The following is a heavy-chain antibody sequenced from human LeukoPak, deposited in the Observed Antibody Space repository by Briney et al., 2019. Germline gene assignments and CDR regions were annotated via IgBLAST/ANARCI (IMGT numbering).Heavy chain of an antibody. CDR3: ARVRNSSGWSFDY. CDR1: GGSISSYY. CDR2: IYYSGST. D-gene: IGHD6-19*01. V-gene: IGHV4-59*08. J-gene: IGHJ4*02. Sequence: PSETLSLTCTVSGGSISSYYWSWIRQPPGKGLEWIGYIYYSGSTNYNPSLKSRVTISVDTSKNQFSLKLSSVTAADTAVYYCARVRNSSGWSFDYWGQGTLVTVSS.